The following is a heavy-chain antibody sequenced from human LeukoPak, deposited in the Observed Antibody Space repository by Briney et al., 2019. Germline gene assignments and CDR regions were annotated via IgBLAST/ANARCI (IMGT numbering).Heavy chain of an antibody. D-gene: IGHD2-8*01. J-gene: IGHJ4*02. Sequence: SETLSLTCTVSGGSISSYYWSWIRQPPGKGLEWIGYIYYSGSTNYNPSLKSRVTISVDTSKNQFSLKLSSVTAADTAVYYCARDRCTNGVCCNDYWGQGTLVTVSS. CDR3: ARDRCTNGVCCNDY. CDR1: GGSISSYY. V-gene: IGHV4-59*01. CDR2: IYYSGST.